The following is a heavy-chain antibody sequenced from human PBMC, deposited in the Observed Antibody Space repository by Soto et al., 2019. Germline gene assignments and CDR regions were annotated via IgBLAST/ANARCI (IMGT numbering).Heavy chain of an antibody. CDR2: ISYRGNT. D-gene: IGHD4-17*01. CDR3: ARRVPSYTVTTFRFDP. CDR1: GGSISSSSYY. V-gene: IGHV4-39*01. J-gene: IGHJ5*02. Sequence: SETLSLVCTVSGGSISSSSYYWGWIRQPPGKGLEWIGSISYRGNTYYNPSLKSRVSISVDTSKKQFSLRLSSVTAADTAVYFCARRVPSYTVTTFRFDPWGQGTLVTVSS.